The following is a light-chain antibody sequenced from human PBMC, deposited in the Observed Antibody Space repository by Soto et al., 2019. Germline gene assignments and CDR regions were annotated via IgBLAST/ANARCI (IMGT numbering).Light chain of an antibody. V-gene: IGKV3-11*01. CDR3: QQRSNWPVFT. J-gene: IGKJ3*01. Sequence: EIVLTQSPATLSLSPGERATLSCRAGQSVSSYLAWYQQKPGQAPRLLIYDASNRATGIPAGFSGSGSGTDFTLTISSLEPEDFAVYYCQQRSNWPVFTFGPGTKVDIK. CDR2: DAS. CDR1: QSVSSY.